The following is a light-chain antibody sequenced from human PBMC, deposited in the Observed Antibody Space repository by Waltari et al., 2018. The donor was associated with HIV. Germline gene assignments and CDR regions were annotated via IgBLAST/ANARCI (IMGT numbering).Light chain of an antibody. CDR2: EVS. CDR1: SSDVGSYNL. Sequence: QSALTQPASVSGSPGQSITISCTGTSSDVGSYNLVSWYQQHPGKAPKLMIDEVSKRPSGVSNRFSASKSANTAALTISGLQVEDEAEYYCCAYAGSNTHVFGTGTKVTGL. J-gene: IGLJ1*01. V-gene: IGLV2-23*02. CDR3: CAYAGSNTHV.